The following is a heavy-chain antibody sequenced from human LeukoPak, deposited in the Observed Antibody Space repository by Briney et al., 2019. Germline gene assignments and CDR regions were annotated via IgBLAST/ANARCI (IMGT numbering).Heavy chain of an antibody. J-gene: IGHJ4*02. CDR2: TSTYNGDR. CDR3: ARVLFYSSGNKSNRVDY. V-gene: IGHV1-18*01. Sequence: ASVKVSCKASGYNFTRYGISWVRQAPGQGLEWMGWTSTYNGDRKYVQKFQDRVTMTADTSTTTVYMELRSLRSDDAAVYYCARVLFYSSGNKSNRVDYWGQGTLVTVSS. D-gene: IGHD6-19*01. CDR1: GYNFTRYG.